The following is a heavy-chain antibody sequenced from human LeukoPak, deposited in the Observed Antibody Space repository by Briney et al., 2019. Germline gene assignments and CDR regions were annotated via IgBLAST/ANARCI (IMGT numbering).Heavy chain of an antibody. D-gene: IGHD3-16*02. J-gene: IGHJ4*02. V-gene: IGHV3-48*03. CDR3: ASDYVWGSYRFHY. Sequence: GESLRLSCAASGFTFSSYEMNWVRQAPGKGLEWVSYISSSGSTIYYADSVKGRFTISRDNAKNSLYLQMNSLRAEDTAVYYCASDYVWGSYRFHYWGQGTLVTVSS. CDR2: ISSSGSTI. CDR1: GFTFSSYE.